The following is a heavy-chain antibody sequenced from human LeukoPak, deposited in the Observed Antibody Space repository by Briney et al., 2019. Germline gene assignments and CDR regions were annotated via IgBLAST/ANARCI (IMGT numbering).Heavy chain of an antibody. Sequence: SETLSLTCAVYGGSFSGYYWSWIRQPPGKGLEWIGEINHSGSTNYNPSLKSRVTISVDTSKNQFSLKLSSVTAADTAVYYCARVVPAAFDPWGQGTLVTVSS. V-gene: IGHV4-34*01. CDR3: ARVVPAAFDP. CDR2: INHSGST. J-gene: IGHJ5*02. D-gene: IGHD2-2*01. CDR1: GGSFSGYY.